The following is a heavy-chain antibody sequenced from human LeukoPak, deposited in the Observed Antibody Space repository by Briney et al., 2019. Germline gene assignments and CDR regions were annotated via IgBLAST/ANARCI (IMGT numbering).Heavy chain of an antibody. D-gene: IGHD1-1*01. CDR2: TSNSGST. V-gene: IGHV4-59*01. J-gene: IGHJ6*02. CDR3: ARDLKYIQGGMDV. Sequence: SETLSLTCTVSGASITTYDWSWLRQPPGRGLEWIGYTSNSGSTNYNPSLKSRVTISVDTSKKQFSLKLSSVTAADTAVYYCARDLKYIQGGMDVWGQGTTVTVSS. CDR1: GASITTYD.